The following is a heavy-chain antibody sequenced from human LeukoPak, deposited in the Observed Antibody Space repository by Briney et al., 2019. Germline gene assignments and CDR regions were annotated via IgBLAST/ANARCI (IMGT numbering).Heavy chain of an antibody. CDR3: ARDLLPGASHYFDY. Sequence: PGGSLRLSCAASGFTFGSYAMHWVRQAPGKGLEWVAVIAHDETNRFYADSVKGRFTISRDNSMNTLYLRMNSLRPEDTAVYFCARDLLPGASHYFDYWGQGTLVNVSS. D-gene: IGHD2-2*01. CDR2: IAHDETNR. CDR1: GFTFGSYA. V-gene: IGHV3-30*04. J-gene: IGHJ4*02.